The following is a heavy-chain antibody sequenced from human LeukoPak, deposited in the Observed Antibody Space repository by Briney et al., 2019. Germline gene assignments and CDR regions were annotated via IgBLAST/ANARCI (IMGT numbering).Heavy chain of an antibody. D-gene: IGHD6-6*01. CDR1: GDSVSSNSAT. V-gene: IGHV6-1*01. J-gene: IGHJ4*02. Sequence: SQTLSLTCDISGDSVSSNSATWNWIRQSPSRGLEWLGRTFYRSKWYNDHVVSVKSRIIINPDTSKNQLSLQLNSVTPEDSAVYYCARGTRYISSSGFDYWGQGTLVTVSS. CDR2: TFYRSKWYN. CDR3: ARGTRYISSSGFDY.